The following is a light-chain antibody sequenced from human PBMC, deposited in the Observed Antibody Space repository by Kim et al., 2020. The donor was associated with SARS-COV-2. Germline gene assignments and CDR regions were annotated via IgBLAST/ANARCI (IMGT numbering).Light chain of an antibody. CDR1: SSNIGNNY. V-gene: IGLV1-51*01. Sequence: QSVLTQPPSFSASPGQVVTISCSGSSSNIGNNYVSWYQQLPGTAPKLLIYDNDKRPSGIPDRFSGSKSGTSATLGITGLQTGDEADYHCGTWDSSLTAGVFGGGTQLTVL. CDR3: GTWDSSLTAGV. CDR2: DND. J-gene: IGLJ2*01.